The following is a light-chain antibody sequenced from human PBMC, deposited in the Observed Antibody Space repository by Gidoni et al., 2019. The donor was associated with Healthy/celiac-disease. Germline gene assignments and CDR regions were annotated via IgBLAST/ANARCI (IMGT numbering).Light chain of an antibody. CDR3: QQLNSYPQIT. Sequence: DIQLTQSPSFLSASVGDRVTITCRASQGISSYLAWYQQKPGKAPKLLIYAASTLLSGVPSRFSGSGSGTEFTLTISSLQPEDFATYYCQQLNSYPQITFXXXTRLEIK. CDR2: AAS. CDR1: QGISSY. V-gene: IGKV1-9*01. J-gene: IGKJ5*01.